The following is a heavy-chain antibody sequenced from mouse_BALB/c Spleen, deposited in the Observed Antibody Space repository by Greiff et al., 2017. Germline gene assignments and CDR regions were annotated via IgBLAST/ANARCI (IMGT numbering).Heavy chain of an antibody. Sequence: QVQLQQSGAELARPGASVKLSCKASGYTFTSYWMQWVKQRPGQGLEWIGAIYPGDGDTRYTQKFKGKATLTADKSSSTAYMQLSSLASEDSAVYYCARRGYYGYDWFAYWGQGTLVTVSA. D-gene: IGHD1-2*01. CDR3: ARRGYYGYDWFAY. CDR2: IYPGDGDT. V-gene: IGHV1-87*01. J-gene: IGHJ3*01. CDR1: GYTFTSYW.